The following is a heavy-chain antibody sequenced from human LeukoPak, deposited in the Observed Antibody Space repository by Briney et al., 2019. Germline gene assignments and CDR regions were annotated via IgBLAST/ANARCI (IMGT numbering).Heavy chain of an antibody. Sequence: SETLSLTCAVYGGSFSGYYWSWIRQPPGKGLEWIGEINHSGSTNYNPSLKSRVTISVDTSKNQFSLKLSSVTAADTAVYYCARGARRITMIVVSYAFDIWGQGTMVTVSS. CDR2: INHSGST. CDR3: ARGARRITMIVVSYAFDI. J-gene: IGHJ3*02. V-gene: IGHV4-34*01. D-gene: IGHD3-22*01. CDR1: GGSFSGYY.